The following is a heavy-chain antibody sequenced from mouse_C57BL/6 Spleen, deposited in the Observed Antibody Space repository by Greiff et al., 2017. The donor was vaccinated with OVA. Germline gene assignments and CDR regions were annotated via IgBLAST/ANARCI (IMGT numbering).Heavy chain of an antibody. CDR2: IDPETGGT. V-gene: IGHV1-15*01. CDR1: GYTFTDYE. Sequence: VQRVESGAELVRPGASVTLSCKASGYTFTDYEMHWVKQTPVHGLEWIGAIDPETGGTAYNQKFKGKAILTADKSSSTAYMELRSLTSEDSAVYYCKREGLRQDAMDYWGQGTSVTVSS. CDR3: KREGLRQDAMDY. D-gene: IGHD2-4*01. J-gene: IGHJ4*01.